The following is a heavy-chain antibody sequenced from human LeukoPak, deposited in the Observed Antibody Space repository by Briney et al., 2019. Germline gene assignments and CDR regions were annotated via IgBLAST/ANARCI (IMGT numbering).Heavy chain of an antibody. CDR3: AKQLRVYYYMDV. J-gene: IGHJ6*03. Sequence: PGGSLRLSCAASGFTFSSYGMSWVRQAPGKGLEWVSAISGSGGTTYYADSVKGRFTISRDNSKNTLYLQMNGLRAEDTAVYYCAKQLRVYYYMDVWGKGTTVTVSS. V-gene: IGHV3-23*01. CDR1: GFTFSSYG. D-gene: IGHD1-7*01. CDR2: ISGSGGTT.